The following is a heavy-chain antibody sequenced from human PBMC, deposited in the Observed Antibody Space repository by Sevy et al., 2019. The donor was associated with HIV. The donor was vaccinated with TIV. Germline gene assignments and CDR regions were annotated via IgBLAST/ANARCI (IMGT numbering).Heavy chain of an antibody. CDR1: GFSFSGYA. J-gene: IGHJ4*02. CDR2: LSFDGSNK. CDR3: AKEGAYSYTTYFDY. D-gene: IGHD1-26*01. Sequence: GGSLRLSCAASGFSFSGYAIHWVRQAPGKGLEWVAVLSFDGSNKYYADSVKGRFTISRDNSMNTLFLQMNSLRAEDTAVYYCAKEGAYSYTTYFDYWGQGTVVTVSS. V-gene: IGHV3-30*18.